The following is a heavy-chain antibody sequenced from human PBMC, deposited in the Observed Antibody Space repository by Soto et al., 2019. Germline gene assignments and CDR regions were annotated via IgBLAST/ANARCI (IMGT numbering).Heavy chain of an antibody. CDR3: AKAEPPGGSYFTYFDY. D-gene: IGHD1-26*01. J-gene: IGHJ4*02. V-gene: IGHV3-23*01. CDR2: ISGSGGGT. CDR1: GFTFSSYA. Sequence: WVSLRLSCAASGFTFSSYAMSWVRQAPGKGLEWVSAISGSGGGTYYADSVKGRFTISRDNSKNTLYLQMNSLRAEDTAVDYCAKAEPPGGSYFTYFDYWGQGTLVTVSS.